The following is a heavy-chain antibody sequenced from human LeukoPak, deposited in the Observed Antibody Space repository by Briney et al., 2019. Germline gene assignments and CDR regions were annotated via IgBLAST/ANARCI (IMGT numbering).Heavy chain of an antibody. CDR2: IYYSGST. V-gene: IGHV4-59*01. Sequence: TSETLSLTCTVSGGSISSYYWSWIRQPPGKGLEWIGYIYYSGSTNYNPSLKSRVTISVDTSKNQFSLKLNSVSAADTAVYYCARLTVPLRFDPWGQGTLVTVSS. CDR1: GGSISSYY. D-gene: IGHD2-2*01. CDR3: ARLTVPLRFDP. J-gene: IGHJ5*02.